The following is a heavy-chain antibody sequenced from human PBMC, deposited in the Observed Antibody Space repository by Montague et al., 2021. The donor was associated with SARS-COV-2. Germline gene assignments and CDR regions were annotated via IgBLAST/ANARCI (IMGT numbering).Heavy chain of an antibody. CDR2: ISSSGSTI. V-gene: IGHV3-48*03. CDR3: ARECCSSTSLRAGYFDY. Sequence: SQRLSCAASGFTFSSYEMNWVRQAPGKGLEWVSYISSSGSTIYYADSVKGRFTISRDNAKNSLYLQMNSLRAEDTAVYYCARECCSSTSLRAGYFDYWGQGTLVTVSS. J-gene: IGHJ4*02. D-gene: IGHD2-2*01. CDR1: GFTFSSYE.